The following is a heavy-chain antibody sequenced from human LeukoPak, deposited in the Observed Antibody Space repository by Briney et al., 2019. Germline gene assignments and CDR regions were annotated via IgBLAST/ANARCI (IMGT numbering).Heavy chain of an antibody. V-gene: IGHV1-2*02. CDR2: INPNSGDT. CDR1: GYTFTGYY. Sequence: ASVKVSCKASGYTFTGYYMHWVRQAPGQGLEWMGWINPNSGDTNYAQMFQGRVTMTRDTSISTAYTELSRLRSDDTAVYYCARYRSVPAFDPWGQGTLVTVSS. CDR3: ARYRSVPAFDP. D-gene: IGHD6-25*01. J-gene: IGHJ5*02.